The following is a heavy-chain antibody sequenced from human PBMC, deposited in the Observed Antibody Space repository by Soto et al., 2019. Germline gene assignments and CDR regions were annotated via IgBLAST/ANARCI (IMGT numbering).Heavy chain of an antibody. J-gene: IGHJ5*02. CDR2: VDYSGST. V-gene: IGHV4-39*01. CDR3: ARQGSRSTSLNWFAP. CDR1: GDSISSSNYY. Sequence: QLQLQASGPRLVKPSETLSLICTVSGDSISSSNYYWGWIRQPPGKGLEWIGSVDYSGSTYYNASLKSRVTISVDTSNKQFSLKLTSVTAADTAVYYCARQGSRSTSLNWFAPWGQGTLVTVSS. D-gene: IGHD2-2*01.